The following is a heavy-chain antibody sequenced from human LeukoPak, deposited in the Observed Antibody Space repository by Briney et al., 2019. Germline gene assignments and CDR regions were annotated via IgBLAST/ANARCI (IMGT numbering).Heavy chain of an antibody. CDR2: IIPIFGTA. J-gene: IGHJ6*02. V-gene: IGHV1-69*01. CDR1: GGTFSSYA. CDR3: ARDQYRMVRGVIGVDYYYYGMDV. Sequence: SVKVSCKASGGTFSSYAISWVRQAPGQGLEWMGGIIPIFGTANYAQKFQGRVTITADESTSTAYMELSSLRSEDTAVYYCARDQYRMVRGVIGVDYYYYGMDVWGQGTTVTVSS. D-gene: IGHD3-10*01.